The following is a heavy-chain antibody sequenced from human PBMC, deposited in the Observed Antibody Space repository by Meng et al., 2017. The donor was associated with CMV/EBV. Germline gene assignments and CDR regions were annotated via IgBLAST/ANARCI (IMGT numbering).Heavy chain of an antibody. D-gene: IGHD3-22*01. V-gene: IGHV1-8*01. CDR2: MNPNSGNT. CDR1: GYTFTSYD. CDR3: ALRGSSGYWDAFDI. J-gene: IGHJ3*02. Sequence: ASVKVSCKASGYTFTSYDINWVRQATGQGLEWMGWMNPNSGNTGYAQKFQGRVTMTRNTSTSTAYMELSSLRSDDTAVYYCALRGSSGYWDAFDIWGQGTMVTVSS.